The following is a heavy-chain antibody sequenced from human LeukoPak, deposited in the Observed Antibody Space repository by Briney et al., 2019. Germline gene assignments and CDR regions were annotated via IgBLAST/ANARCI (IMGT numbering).Heavy chain of an antibody. V-gene: IGHV2-5*02. D-gene: IGHD3-10*01. CDR1: GFSLSTSGVG. CDR3: AQGAFTDYGSGTYYPYNWFDP. CDR2: IYWDGAK. Sequence: SGPTLVNPTQTLTLSCTFSGFSLSTSGVGVGWIRQPPGKALEWLALIYWDGAKRYSPSLKSRLTITKDTSKNQVVLTMTNVDPVDTATYYCAQGAFTDYGSGTYYPYNWFDPWGQGTLVTVSS. J-gene: IGHJ5*02.